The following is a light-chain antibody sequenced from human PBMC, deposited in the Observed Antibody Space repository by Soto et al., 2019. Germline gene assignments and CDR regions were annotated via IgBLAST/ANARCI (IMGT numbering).Light chain of an antibody. J-gene: IGKJ1*01. CDR2: KAS. Sequence: DIQMTQSPSTLSASVGDRVTITCRASQNIYTWLAWYQQKPGLAPKLLIHKASTLESGVPSRFSGSGYGTEFTLTIRGLQPEDSATYYCQQYERYSTFGQGTKVDIK. CDR3: QQYERYST. CDR1: QNIYTW. V-gene: IGKV1-5*03.